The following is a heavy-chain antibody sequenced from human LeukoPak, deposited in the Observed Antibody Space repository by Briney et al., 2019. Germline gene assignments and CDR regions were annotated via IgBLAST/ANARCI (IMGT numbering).Heavy chain of an antibody. CDR1: GFTFSSYE. D-gene: IGHD1-26*01. J-gene: IGHJ6*02. CDR2: ISSSGSTI. Sequence: PGGSLRLSCAASGFTFSSYEMNWVRQAPGKGLEWVSYISSSGSTIYYADSVKGRFIISRDNAKNSLYLQMNSLRAEDTAVYYCARDAGATTDYYYGMDVWGQGTTVTVSS. V-gene: IGHV3-48*03. CDR3: ARDAGATTDYYYGMDV.